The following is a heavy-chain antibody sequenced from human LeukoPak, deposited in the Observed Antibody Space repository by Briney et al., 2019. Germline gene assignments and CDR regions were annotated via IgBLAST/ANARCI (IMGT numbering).Heavy chain of an antibody. V-gene: IGHV1-69*13. CDR2: IIPIFGTA. D-gene: IGHD3-3*01. CDR1: GYTFTSYY. J-gene: IGHJ4*02. Sequence: SVKVSCKXSGYTFTSYYMHWVRQAPGQGLEWMGGIIPIFGTANYAQKSQGRVTITADESTSTAYMELSSLRSEDTAVYYCARGRITIFGVVIIDYFDYWGQGTLVTVSS. CDR3: ARGRITIFGVVIIDYFDY.